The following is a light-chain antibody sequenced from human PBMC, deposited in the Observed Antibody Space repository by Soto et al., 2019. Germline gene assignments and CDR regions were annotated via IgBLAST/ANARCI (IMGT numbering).Light chain of an antibody. J-gene: IGKJ1*01. CDR1: QTMRSSH. CDR3: QQYGSLSWT. V-gene: IGKV3-20*01. CDR2: GAS. Sequence: EIVLTQSPGTLSLSPGERATLSCRASQTMRSSHLAWYQQKPGQAPRLLIYGASTRTFDVPDRFSGSGSGTNFTLTISRLQPEDFAVYYCQQYGSLSWTFGQGTKVEIK.